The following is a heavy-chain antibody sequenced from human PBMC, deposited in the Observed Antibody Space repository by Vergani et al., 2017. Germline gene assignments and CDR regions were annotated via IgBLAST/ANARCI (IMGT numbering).Heavy chain of an antibody. D-gene: IGHD2-15*01. CDR3: ARYCSGGSCLDPYYFDY. V-gene: IGHV1-69*01. CDR1: GGTFSSYA. J-gene: IGHJ4*02. Sequence: QVQLVQSGAEVKKPGSSVKVSCKASGGTFSSYAISWVRQAPGQGLEWMGGIIPIFGTANYAQKFQGRVTITADESTSTASMELSSLRSEDTAVYYCARYCSGGSCLDPYYFDYWGQGTLVTVSS. CDR2: IIPIFGTA.